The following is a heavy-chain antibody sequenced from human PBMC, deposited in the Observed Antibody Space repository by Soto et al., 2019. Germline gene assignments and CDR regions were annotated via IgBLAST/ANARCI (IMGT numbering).Heavy chain of an antibody. CDR1: GFTFSSYA. CDR2: ISGSGGST. CDR3: ANLGQWLHLFDP. J-gene: IGHJ5*02. Sequence: EVQLLESGGGLVQPGGSLRLSCAASGFTFSSYAMSWVRQAPGKGLEWVSAISGSGGSTYYADSVKSRFTISRDTSKNMLYLQINSLIAEDTAVYYCANLGQWLHLFDPWGQGTLVTVSS. D-gene: IGHD6-19*01. V-gene: IGHV3-23*01.